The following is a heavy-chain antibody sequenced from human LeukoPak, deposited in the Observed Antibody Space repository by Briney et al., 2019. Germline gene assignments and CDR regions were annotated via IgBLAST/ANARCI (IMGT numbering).Heavy chain of an antibody. V-gene: IGHV3-9*03. CDR3: AKDISRSSSRYHFDY. CDR1: GFTFDDYA. J-gene: IGHJ4*02. D-gene: IGHD6-6*01. Sequence: GGSLRLSCAASGFTFDDYAMHWVRQAPGKGLEWVSGISWNSGSIGYADSVKGRFTISRDNAKNSLYLQMNSLRAEDMALYYCAKDISRSSSRYHFDYWGQGTLVTVSS. CDR2: ISWNSGSI.